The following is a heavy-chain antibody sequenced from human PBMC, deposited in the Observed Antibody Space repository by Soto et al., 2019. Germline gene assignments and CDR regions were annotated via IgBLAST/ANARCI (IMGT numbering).Heavy chain of an antibody. CDR2: IYYSGST. Sequence: SETLSLTCTVSGGSISSSSYYWGWIRQPPGKGLEWIGSIYYSGSTYYNPSLKSRVTISVDTSKNQFSLKLSSVTAADTAVYYCARQIVGVVTLRWFDPWGQGTLVTVSS. CDR1: GGSISSSSYY. D-gene: IGHD1-26*01. CDR3: ARQIVGVVTLRWFDP. J-gene: IGHJ5*02. V-gene: IGHV4-39*01.